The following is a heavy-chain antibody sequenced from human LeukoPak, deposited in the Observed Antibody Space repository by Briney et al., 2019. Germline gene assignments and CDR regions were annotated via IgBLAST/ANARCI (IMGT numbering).Heavy chain of an antibody. Sequence: MPSETLSLTCTVSGGSITSHYWTWIRQPAGKGLEWIGRIYISGSTYYNPSLKSRVTMSVDTSNNQFSLNLNSVTAADTAVYYCARDTPPQHLVFWGRGILVTVSS. D-gene: IGHD6-13*01. V-gene: IGHV4-4*07. CDR3: ARDTPPQHLVF. J-gene: IGHJ4*02. CDR1: GGSITSHY. CDR2: IYISGST.